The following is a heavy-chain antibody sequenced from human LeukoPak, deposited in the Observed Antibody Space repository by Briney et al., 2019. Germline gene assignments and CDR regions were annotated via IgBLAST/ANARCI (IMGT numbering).Heavy chain of an antibody. D-gene: IGHD3-16*01. CDR3: ARGGGLDV. CDR2: INHNGNVN. Sequence: GGSLRLSCAASGFTFSNYWMTWVRQAPGKGLEWVASINHNGNVNYYVDSVKGRFTISRDNAKNSLYLQMSNLRAEDTAVYFCARGGGLDVWGQGATVTVSS. CDR1: GFTFSNYW. V-gene: IGHV3-7*03. J-gene: IGHJ6*02.